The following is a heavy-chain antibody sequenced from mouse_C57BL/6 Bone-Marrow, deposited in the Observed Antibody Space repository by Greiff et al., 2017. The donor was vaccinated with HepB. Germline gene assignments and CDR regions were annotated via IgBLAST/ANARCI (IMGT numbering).Heavy chain of an antibody. CDR3: ARIWGSWFAY. D-gene: IGHD4-1*01. V-gene: IGHV1-80*01. CDR2: IYPGDGDT. CDR1: GYAFSSYW. J-gene: IGHJ3*01. Sequence: QVQLQQSGAELVKPGASVKISCKASGYAFSSYWMNWVKQGPGKGLEWIGQIYPGDGDTNYNGKFKGKATLTADKSSSTAYMQLSSLTSEDSAVYFCARIWGSWFAYWGQGTLVTVSA.